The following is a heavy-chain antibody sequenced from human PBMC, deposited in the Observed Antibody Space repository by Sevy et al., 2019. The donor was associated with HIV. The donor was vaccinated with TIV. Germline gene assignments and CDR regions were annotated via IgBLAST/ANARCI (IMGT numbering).Heavy chain of an antibody. CDR3: ARWRRRGPYYYDSSGFNYFDY. CDR1: GGSISSYY. Sequence: SETPSLTCTVSGGSISSYYWSWIRQPPGKGLEWIGYIYYSGSTNYNPSLKSRVTISVDTSKNQFSLKLSSVTAADTAVYYCARWRRRGPYYYDSSGFNYFDYWGQGTLVTVSS. D-gene: IGHD3-22*01. J-gene: IGHJ4*02. V-gene: IGHV4-59*01. CDR2: IYYSGST.